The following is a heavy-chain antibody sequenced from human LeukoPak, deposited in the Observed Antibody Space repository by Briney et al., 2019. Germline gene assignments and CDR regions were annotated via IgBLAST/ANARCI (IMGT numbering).Heavy chain of an antibody. CDR1: GGSISSSSYY. Sequence: SETLSLTCTVSGGSISSSSYYWGWIRQPPGKGLEWIGSIYYSGSTYYNPSLKSRVTISVDTSENQFSLKLSSVTAADTAVYYCARLRTTLDAFDIWGQGTMVTVSS. V-gene: IGHV4-39*01. J-gene: IGHJ3*02. D-gene: IGHD1-1*01. CDR2: IYYSGST. CDR3: ARLRTTLDAFDI.